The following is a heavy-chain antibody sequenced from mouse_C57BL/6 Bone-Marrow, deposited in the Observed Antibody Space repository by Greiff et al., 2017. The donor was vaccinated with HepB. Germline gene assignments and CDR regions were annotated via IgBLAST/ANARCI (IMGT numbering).Heavy chain of an antibody. J-gene: IGHJ3*01. CDR2: IHPNSGST. D-gene: IGHD4-1*01. CDR1: GYTFTSYW. CDR3: AIPNWDGAWFAY. V-gene: IGHV1-64*01. Sequence: VQLQQPGAELVKPGASVKLSCKASGYTFTSYWMHWVKQRPGQGLEWIGMIHPNSGSTNYNEKFKSKATLTVDKSSSTAYMQLSSLTSEDSAVYYCAIPNWDGAWFAYWGQGTLVTVSA.